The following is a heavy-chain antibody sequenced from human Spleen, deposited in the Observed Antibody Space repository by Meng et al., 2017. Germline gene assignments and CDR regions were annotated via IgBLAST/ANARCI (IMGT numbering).Heavy chain of an antibody. Sequence: QGQLVQSGAEVKKPRSSVKVSCKASGGTFSSYAISWVRQAPGQGLEWMGGIIPIFGTANYAQKFQGRVTMTRDTSISTAYMELSRLRSDDTAVYYCARSMVAAINWFDPWGQGTLVTVSS. CDR3: ARSMVAAINWFDP. CDR2: IIPIFGTA. CDR1: GGTFSSYA. D-gene: IGHD2-15*01. V-gene: IGHV1-69*06. J-gene: IGHJ5*02.